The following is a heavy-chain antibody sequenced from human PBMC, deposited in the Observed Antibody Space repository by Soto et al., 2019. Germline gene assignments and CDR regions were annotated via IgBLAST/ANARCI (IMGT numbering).Heavy chain of an antibody. V-gene: IGHV3-30-3*01. CDR1: GFTFSSYD. CDR2: ISYDGSNK. Sequence: PGGSLRLSCAASGFTFSSYDMHWVRQAPGKGLEWVAVISYDGSNKYYADSVKGRFTISRDNSKNTLYLQMNSLRAEDTAVYYCARHKRDLRFLEWSYYFDYWGQGTLVTVSS. CDR3: ARHKRDLRFLEWSYYFDY. D-gene: IGHD3-3*01. J-gene: IGHJ4*02.